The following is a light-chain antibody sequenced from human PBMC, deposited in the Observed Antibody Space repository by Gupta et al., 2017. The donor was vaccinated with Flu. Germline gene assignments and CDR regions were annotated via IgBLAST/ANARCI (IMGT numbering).Light chain of an antibody. J-gene: IGKJ4*01. V-gene: IGKV3-20*01. Sequence: EIVLTQSLGTLSLSPGERATLSCRASQSVSSSYLSGYHQKPGQAPRLLIYGASSRATGSLDRCSGSGSGTDFTRTISRLEPEDFAVYYCQQYGSSPRLTFGGGTKVEIK. CDR1: QSVSSSY. CDR3: QQYGSSPRLT. CDR2: GAS.